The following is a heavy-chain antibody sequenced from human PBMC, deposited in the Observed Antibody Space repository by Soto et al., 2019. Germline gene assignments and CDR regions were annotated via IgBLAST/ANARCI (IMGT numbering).Heavy chain of an antibody. CDR2: IYPGDSDT. Sequence: GESLKISCKGSGYRFTSYLIGWVRQVPGKGLEWMGIIYPGDSDTRYSPSFQGQVTISADKSISTAYLHMNGLRAEDTAFYYCARDHRWGYHYGDYGDSWGQGTPVTVSS. V-gene: IGHV5-51*01. CDR1: GYRFTSYL. CDR3: ARDHRWGYHYGDYGDS. D-gene: IGHD4-17*01. J-gene: IGHJ4*02.